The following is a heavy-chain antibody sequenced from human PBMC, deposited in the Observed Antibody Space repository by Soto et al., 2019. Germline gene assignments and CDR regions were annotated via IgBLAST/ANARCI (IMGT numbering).Heavy chain of an antibody. Sequence: GGSLRLSCAASGFTFSSYAMHWVRQAPGKGLEWVAVISYDGSNKYYADSVKGRFTISRDNSKNTLYLQMNSLRAEDTAVYYCARAMGSGYYDFWSGPPQELPPQGYWGQGTLVTVSS. D-gene: IGHD3-3*01. CDR3: ARAMGSGYYDFWSGPPQELPPQGY. V-gene: IGHV3-30*04. CDR2: ISYDGSNK. J-gene: IGHJ4*02. CDR1: GFTFSSYA.